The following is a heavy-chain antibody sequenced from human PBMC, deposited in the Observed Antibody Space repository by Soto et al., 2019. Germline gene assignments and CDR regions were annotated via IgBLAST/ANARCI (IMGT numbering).Heavy chain of an antibody. CDR3: AKSTAGSSSWYYYYYGMDV. V-gene: IGHV3-30*18. CDR2: ISYDGSNK. CDR1: GFTFSSYG. Sequence: GGSLRLSCAASGFTFSSYGMHWVRQAPGKGLEWVAVISYDGSNKYYADSVKGRFTISRDNSKNTLYLQMNSLRAEDTAVYYCAKSTAGSSSWYYYYYGMDVWGQGTTVTVSS. D-gene: IGHD6-13*01. J-gene: IGHJ6*02.